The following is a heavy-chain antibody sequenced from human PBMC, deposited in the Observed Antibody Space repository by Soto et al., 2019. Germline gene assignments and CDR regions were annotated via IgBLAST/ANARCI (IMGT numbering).Heavy chain of an antibody. CDR3: ARFHGMDV. Sequence: SETLSLTCAVYGGSFSGYYWSWIRQPPGKGLEWIGEINHGGSTNYNPSLKSRVTISVDTSKNQFSLKLSSVTAADTAVYYCARFHGMDVWGQGTTVTVYS. CDR1: GGSFSGYY. J-gene: IGHJ6*02. V-gene: IGHV4-34*01. CDR2: INHGGST.